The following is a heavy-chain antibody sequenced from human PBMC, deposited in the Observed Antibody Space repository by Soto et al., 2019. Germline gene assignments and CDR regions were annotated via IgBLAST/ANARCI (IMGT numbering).Heavy chain of an antibody. J-gene: IGHJ4*02. D-gene: IGHD3-10*01. CDR2: IYYSGST. CDR3: ARGRVAVRGVIIFAPYFDY. Sequence: SETLSLTCTVSGGSISRGGYYWSWIRQHPGKGLEWIGYIYYSGSTYYNPSLKSRVTISVDTSKNQFSLKLSSVTAADTAVYYCARGRVAVRGVIIFAPYFDYWGQGTLVTVSS. V-gene: IGHV4-31*03. CDR1: GGSISRGGYY.